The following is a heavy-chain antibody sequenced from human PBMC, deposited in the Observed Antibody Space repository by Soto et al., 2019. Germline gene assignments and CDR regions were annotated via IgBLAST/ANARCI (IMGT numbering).Heavy chain of an antibody. Sequence: SGPTMGNPTQTLTLTCSFSGSSLSTNGVGVAWIRQPPGKALEWLALIYWDDDRRYNPSLKSRLTITKDTSKNQVVLTMTNMDPVDTATFFFAHKPSSAPGYFSWWARGTVLPISS. J-gene: IGHJ4*02. V-gene: IGHV2-5*02. CDR1: GSSLSTNGVG. CDR3: AHKPSSAPGYFSW. D-gene: IGHD3-9*01. CDR2: IYWDDDR.